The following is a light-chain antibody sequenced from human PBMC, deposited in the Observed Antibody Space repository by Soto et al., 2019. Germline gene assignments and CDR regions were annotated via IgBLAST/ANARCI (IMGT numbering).Light chain of an antibody. CDR1: SSDVGNYNY. CDR2: EVS. V-gene: IGLV2-14*01. CDR3: SSYTSTTTLVL. J-gene: IGLJ2*01. Sequence: QSVLTQPASVSGSPGQSITSSCTGTSSDVGNYNYVSWYQQHPGKAPKLMIYEVSNRPSGVSNRFSGSKSGNTASLTISGLQAEDEADYYCSSYTSTTTLVLFGGGTKLTVL.